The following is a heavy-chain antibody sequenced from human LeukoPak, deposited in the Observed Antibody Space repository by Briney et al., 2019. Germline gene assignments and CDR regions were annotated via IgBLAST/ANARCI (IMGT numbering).Heavy chain of an antibody. CDR1: GYSISSGYY. D-gene: IGHD2-15*01. J-gene: IGHJ4*02. CDR2: IYHSGST. Sequence: ETLSLTCAVSGYSISSGYYWGWIRPPPGKGREWIGSIYHSGSTYYNPSLKRRVTISGETSKNKVSLKLSSVTAADTAVYYCARGGVVVAAAHPFDYWGQGTLVTVSS. V-gene: IGHV4-38-2*01. CDR3: ARGGVVVAAAHPFDY.